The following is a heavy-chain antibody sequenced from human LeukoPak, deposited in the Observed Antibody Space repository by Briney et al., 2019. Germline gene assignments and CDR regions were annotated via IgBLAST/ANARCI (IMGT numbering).Heavy chain of an antibody. CDR1: GGSISSYY. CDR3: ARVRSLYSGYDSHFDY. D-gene: IGHD5-12*01. V-gene: IGHV4-59*01. Sequence: SETLSLTCTASGGSISSYYWSWIRQPPGKGLELIGHIYYSGSTNYNPSLKSRVTISVDTSKHQFSLTLSSVTAADTAVYYCARVRSLYSGYDSHFDYWGQGTLVTVSS. J-gene: IGHJ4*02. CDR2: IYYSGST.